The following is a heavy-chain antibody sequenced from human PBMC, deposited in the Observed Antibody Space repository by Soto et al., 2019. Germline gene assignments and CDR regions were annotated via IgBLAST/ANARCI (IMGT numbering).Heavy chain of an antibody. Sequence: PSETLSLTCTVSGGSISSSSYYWGWIRQPPGKGLEWIGSIYYSGSTYYNPSLKSRVTISVDTSKNQFSLKLSSVTAADTAVYYCAGSYSSSWYNYYGMDVWGQGTTVTVSS. V-gene: IGHV4-39*01. J-gene: IGHJ6*02. CDR2: IYYSGST. CDR3: AGSYSSSWYNYYGMDV. D-gene: IGHD6-13*01. CDR1: GGSISSSSYY.